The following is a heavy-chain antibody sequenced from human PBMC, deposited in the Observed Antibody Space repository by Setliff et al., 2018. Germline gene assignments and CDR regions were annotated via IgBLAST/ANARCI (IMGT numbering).Heavy chain of an antibody. V-gene: IGHV1-69*10. Sequence: SVKVSCKASGYSFTSYGISWVRQAPGQGLEWMGGIIPILGIANYAQKFQGRVTITADKSTSTAYMELSSLRSEDTAVYYCARDRVAAAGEIRYYFDYWGQGTLVTVSS. CDR3: ARDRVAAAGEIRYYFDY. J-gene: IGHJ4*02. CDR1: GYSFTSYG. D-gene: IGHD6-13*01. CDR2: IIPILGIA.